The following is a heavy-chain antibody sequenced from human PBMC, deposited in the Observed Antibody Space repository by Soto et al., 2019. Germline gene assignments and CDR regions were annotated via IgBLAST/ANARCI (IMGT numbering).Heavy chain of an antibody. CDR2: INSDGSST. V-gene: IGHV3-74*01. J-gene: IGHJ6*03. CDR1: GFTFSSYW. CDR3: ARAPDHYYYYMDV. Sequence: PGGSLRLSCAASGFTFSSYWMHWVRQAPGKGLVWVSRINSDGSSTSYADSVKGRFTISRDNAKNTLYLQMNSLRAEDTAVYYCARAPDHYYYYMDVWGKGTTVTVSS.